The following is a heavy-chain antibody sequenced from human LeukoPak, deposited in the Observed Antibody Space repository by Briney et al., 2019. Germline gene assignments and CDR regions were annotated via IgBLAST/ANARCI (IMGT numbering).Heavy chain of an antibody. D-gene: IGHD6-13*01. CDR2: ISPTSGTI. Sequence: GGSLRLSCVASGFTVNSYCMNWVRQAPGKGLEWISYISPTSGTIFYADSVKGRFTISRDNSKNTLYLQMNSLRAEDTAVYYCARDVVGSSNNGMDVWGQETTVTVSS. J-gene: IGHJ6*02. CDR3: ARDVVGSSNNGMDV. V-gene: IGHV3-48*01. CDR1: GFTVNSYC.